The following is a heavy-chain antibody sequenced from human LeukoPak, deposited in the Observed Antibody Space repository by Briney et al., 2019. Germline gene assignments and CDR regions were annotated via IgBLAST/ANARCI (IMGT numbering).Heavy chain of an antibody. CDR3: AKSPHVQVLVYYLDP. D-gene: IGHD3-22*01. Sequence: GGSLRLSCAASGFTFSSYAMSWVRQAPGKGLEWVSSLSGSGGGTHYADSVKGRFTISRDNSKNTLYLQMNSLRAEDTAVYYCAKSPHVQVLVYYLDPWGQGTLVTVSS. CDR1: GFTFSSYA. J-gene: IGHJ5*02. CDR2: LSGSGGGT. V-gene: IGHV3-23*01.